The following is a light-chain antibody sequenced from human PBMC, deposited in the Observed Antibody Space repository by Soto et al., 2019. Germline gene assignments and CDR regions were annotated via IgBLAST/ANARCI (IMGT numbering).Light chain of an antibody. CDR3: QHFDPKPNA. Sequence: DVQMTQSPSTVSASLGDRVTITCRASQNVDDSLAWYQQRPGKAPKLLIYDASILQSGVPSRFSGSGFGTEFTLTLNGLQPDDFAVYFCQHFDPKPNAFGRGTRLDIK. V-gene: IGKV1-5*01. CDR2: DAS. J-gene: IGKJ5*01. CDR1: QNVDDS.